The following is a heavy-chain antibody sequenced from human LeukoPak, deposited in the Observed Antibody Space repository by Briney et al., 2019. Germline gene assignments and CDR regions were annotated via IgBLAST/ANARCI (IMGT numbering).Heavy chain of an antibody. CDR1: GYSISSGYY. Sequence: PSETLSLTCSVSGYSISSGYYWGWVRQPPGKGLEWIGTIYHSGSTYYNPSLKSRVTISVDTSKNQFSLELTSVTAADTAVYYCARTWDRGDGPPAAFDIWGQGTMVTVSS. CDR2: IYHSGST. V-gene: IGHV4-38-2*02. D-gene: IGHD3-10*01. J-gene: IGHJ3*02. CDR3: ARTWDRGDGPPAAFDI.